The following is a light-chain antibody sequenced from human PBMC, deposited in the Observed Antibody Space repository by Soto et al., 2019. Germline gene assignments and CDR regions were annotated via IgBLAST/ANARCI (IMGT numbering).Light chain of an antibody. J-gene: IGKJ4*02. CDR1: QTISSY. V-gene: IGKV1-39*01. CDR3: QLPYTPCT. Sequence: GRIIKKCRASQTISSYLNWYQQKPGRAPKLLIYAASNLESGVPSRFSGSGSGTVFTFTIYSLALQDCPTYCSQLPYTPCTFGGGTKVDIK. CDR2: AAS.